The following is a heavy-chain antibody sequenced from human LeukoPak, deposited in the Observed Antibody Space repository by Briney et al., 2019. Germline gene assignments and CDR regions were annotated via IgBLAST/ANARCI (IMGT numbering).Heavy chain of an antibody. D-gene: IGHD3-22*01. J-gene: IGHJ4*02. CDR1: GYTFTSYG. Sequence: GASVKVSCKASGYTFTSYGTSWVRQATGQGLGWRGWISAYNGNTNYAQKLQGRVSMATNTSTSTVYMELRSLRSDDTAVYYCAREGGYYDSSGYYYWGQGTLVTVSS. CDR2: ISAYNGNT. CDR3: AREGGYYDSSGYYY. V-gene: IGHV1-18*01.